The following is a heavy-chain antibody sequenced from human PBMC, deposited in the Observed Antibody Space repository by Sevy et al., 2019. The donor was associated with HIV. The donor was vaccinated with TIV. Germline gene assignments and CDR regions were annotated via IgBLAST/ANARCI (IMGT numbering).Heavy chain of an antibody. CDR1: GFTFSNHA. J-gene: IGHJ3*02. Sequence: GGSLRLSCTASGFTFSNHAMHWVRQGPGKGPEWVAFIRNDGSHEYYADSVKGRFTISRDNSKSTLYLQMNSLRPEDTAVYYCARDRKVLLVVYAIPFDAFDIWGQGTMVTVSS. CDR2: IRNDGSHE. V-gene: IGHV3-30*02. CDR3: ARDRKVLLVVYAIPFDAFDI. D-gene: IGHD2-8*02.